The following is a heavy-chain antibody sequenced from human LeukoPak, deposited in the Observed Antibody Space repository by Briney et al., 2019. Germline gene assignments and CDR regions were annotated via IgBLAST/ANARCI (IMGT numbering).Heavy chain of an antibody. V-gene: IGHV3-23*01. Sequence: QSGGSLRLSCAVSGLTFSRYAMSWVRQAPGKGLEWVSAISESGSGTYYADSVKGRFTISRDNSKNTLYLQMSSLRAEDTAVYYCAKDYDFWSGYFAYWGQGTLVTVSS. CDR3: AKDYDFWSGYFAY. CDR2: ISESGSGT. D-gene: IGHD3-3*01. CDR1: GLTFSRYA. J-gene: IGHJ4*02.